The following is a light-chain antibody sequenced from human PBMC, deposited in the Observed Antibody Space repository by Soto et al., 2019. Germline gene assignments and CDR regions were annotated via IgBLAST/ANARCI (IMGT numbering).Light chain of an antibody. V-gene: IGLV2-18*02. CDR2: EVN. CDR3: SSYTSSSTLL. Sequence: QSALTQPPSVSGSPGQSVTISCTGTSNDVGTYNRVSWYQEPPGTAPKLMIYEVNNRPSGVPDRFSGSKSGNTASLTISGHQAEDEADYYCSSYTSSSTLLFGGGTKLTVL. CDR1: SNDVGTYNR. J-gene: IGLJ2*01.